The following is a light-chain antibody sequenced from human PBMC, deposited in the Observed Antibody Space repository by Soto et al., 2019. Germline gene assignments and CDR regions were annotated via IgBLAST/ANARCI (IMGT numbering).Light chain of an antibody. V-gene: IGLV4-69*01. CDR1: SGHSSYA. CDR2: LNSDGSH. CDR3: QTWDTGIQV. J-gene: IGLJ2*01. Sequence: QSVLTQSPSASASLGASVKLTCTLSSGHSSYAIAWHQQQPQKGPRYLMKLNSDGSHRKGDGIPDRFSGSSSGAERYLTISSLQSEDEADYYCQTWDTGIQVFGGGTKVTVL.